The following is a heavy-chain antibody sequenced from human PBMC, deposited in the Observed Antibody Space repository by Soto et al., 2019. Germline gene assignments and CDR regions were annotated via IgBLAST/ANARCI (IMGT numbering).Heavy chain of an antibody. CDR1: GGSFSGYY. CDR2: INHSGST. V-gene: IGHV4-34*01. CDR3: ARGRFLEWLPRFDY. D-gene: IGHD3-3*01. Sequence: SSETLSLTCAVYGGSFSGYYWSWIRQPPGKGLEWIGEINHSGSTNYNPSLKSRVTISVDTSKNQFSLKLSSVTAADTAVYYCARGRFLEWLPRFDYWGQGTLVTVSS. J-gene: IGHJ4*02.